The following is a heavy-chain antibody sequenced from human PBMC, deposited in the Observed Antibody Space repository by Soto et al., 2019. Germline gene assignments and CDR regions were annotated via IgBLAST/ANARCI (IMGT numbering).Heavy chain of an antibody. D-gene: IGHD3-10*01. J-gene: IGHJ4*02. CDR3: AGDPYYYGSAF. V-gene: IGHV3-11*01. Sequence: LRLSCAASGFRFIDHYMTWIRQAPGKGLEWVSKISGGGTTIYYADSVKGRFTVSRDNAKNSLYLQMTSLRAEDTAVYYCAGDPYYYGSAFWGQGTLVTVSS. CDR1: GFRFIDHY. CDR2: ISGGGTTI.